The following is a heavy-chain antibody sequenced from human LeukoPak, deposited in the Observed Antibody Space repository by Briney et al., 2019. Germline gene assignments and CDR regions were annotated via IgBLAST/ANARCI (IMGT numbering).Heavy chain of an antibody. CDR1: GYTFTDYY. Sequence: ASVKVSCKVSGYTFTDYYMHWVQQAPGKGLEWMGLVDPEDGETIYAEKFQGRVTITADTSTDTAYMELSSLRSEDTAVYYCARVGGLQLFDYWGQGTLVTVSS. D-gene: IGHD5-24*01. CDR3: ARVGGLQLFDY. V-gene: IGHV1-69-2*01. J-gene: IGHJ4*02. CDR2: VDPEDGET.